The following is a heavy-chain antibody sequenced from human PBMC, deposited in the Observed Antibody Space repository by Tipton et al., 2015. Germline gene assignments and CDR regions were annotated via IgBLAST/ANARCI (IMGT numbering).Heavy chain of an antibody. J-gene: IGHJ3*02. V-gene: IGHV4-59*01. CDR2: IYYSGST. CDR3: ARVPDSGFDAFYI. CDR1: SDSINKYY. D-gene: IGHD3-22*01. Sequence: TLSLTCTVSSDSINKYYWSWIRQPPGKGLEWIGYIYYSGSTNYNPSLKSRVTVLLDTSKTQFSLSLTSVTAADTAVYYCARVPDSGFDAFYIWGQGTMVTVSS.